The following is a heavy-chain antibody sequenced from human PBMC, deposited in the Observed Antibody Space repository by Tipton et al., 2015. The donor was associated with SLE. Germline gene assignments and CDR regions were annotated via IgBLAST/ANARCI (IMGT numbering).Heavy chain of an antibody. CDR2: TSGSGVTT. CDR3: AKGDCSSTSCPFDY. CDR1: GFTFSTYA. J-gene: IGHJ4*02. D-gene: IGHD2-2*01. V-gene: IGHV3-23*01. Sequence: SLRLSCVVSGFTFSTYAMTWVRQAPGKGLEWVSSTSGSGVTTFYADSVKGRFAISRDNSKNTLYLQMNSLRPEDTALYYCAKGDCSSTSCPFDYWGQGTLVTVSS.